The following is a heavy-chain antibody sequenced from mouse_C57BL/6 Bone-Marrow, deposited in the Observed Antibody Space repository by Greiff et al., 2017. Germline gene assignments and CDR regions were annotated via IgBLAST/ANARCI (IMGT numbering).Heavy chain of an antibody. CDR1: GYTFTSYW. CDR3: AREGIVTTRYYTMDY. D-gene: IGHD2-5*01. J-gene: IGHJ4*01. Sequence: VQLQQPGAELVKPGASVKLSCKASGYTFTSYWMPWVKQRPGQGLEWIGMIHPNSGSTNYNEKFKSKATLTVDKSSSTAYMQLSSLTSEDSAVYYCAREGIVTTRYYTMDYWGQGTSVTVSS. V-gene: IGHV1-64*01. CDR2: IHPNSGST.